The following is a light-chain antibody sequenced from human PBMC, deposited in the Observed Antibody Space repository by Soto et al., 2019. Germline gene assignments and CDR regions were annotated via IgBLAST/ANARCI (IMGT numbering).Light chain of an antibody. CDR3: QQRSNWPAT. J-gene: IGKJ1*01. Sequence: EVVLTQSPGTLSLSPGERVTLSCRASQTVTNDYLAWYQQKDGQAPRLLIYDASTRATGAPDRFSGSGSGPEYTLTITRLEPEDFAVYYCQQRSNWPATFGQGTKVDIK. CDR1: QTVTNDY. CDR2: DAS. V-gene: IGKV3D-20*02.